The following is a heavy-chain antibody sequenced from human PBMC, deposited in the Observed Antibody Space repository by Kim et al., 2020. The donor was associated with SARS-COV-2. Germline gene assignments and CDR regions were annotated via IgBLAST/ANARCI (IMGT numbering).Heavy chain of an antibody. V-gene: IGHV4-39*01. CDR1: GGSISSSSYY. CDR2: IYYSGST. Sequence: SETLSLTCTVSGGSISSSSYYWGWIRQPPGKGLEWIGSIYYSGSTYYNPSLKSRVTISVDTSKNQFSLKLSSVTAADTAVYYCARLDLMYLRSHKHWGQGTLVTVSS. J-gene: IGHJ1*01. CDR3: ARLDLMYLRSHKH. D-gene: IGHD3-3*01.